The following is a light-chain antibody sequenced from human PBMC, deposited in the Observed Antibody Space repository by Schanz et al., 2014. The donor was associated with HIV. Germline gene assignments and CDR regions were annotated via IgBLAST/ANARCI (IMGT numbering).Light chain of an antibody. CDR3: QQYNGLSPIT. CDR2: MAS. J-gene: IGKJ2*01. V-gene: IGKV1-5*03. CDR1: QSISRW. Sequence: DIQMTQSPSTLSASIGDRVTITCRASQSISRWLAWYQQRPGKALKLLISMASALESGVPSRFSVSGPGTQLTLTISSLQPDHLPRYHSQQYNGLSPITFGQGTKLE.